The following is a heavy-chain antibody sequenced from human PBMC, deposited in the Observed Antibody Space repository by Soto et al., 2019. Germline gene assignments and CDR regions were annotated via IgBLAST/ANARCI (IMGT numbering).Heavy chain of an antibody. D-gene: IGHD2-8*02. CDR3: AKDQSYWLPTLGTDY. Sequence: QVQLVESGGGVVQPGRSLRLSCAASGFIFSRYGMHWVRQAPGKGLEWVAVISFDGSNKNYAESVKDRFTISRDNSKNTLFLQMDSLRSEDTAVYYCAKDQSYWLPTLGTDYWGQGTLVTVSS. V-gene: IGHV3-30*18. CDR2: ISFDGSNK. CDR1: GFIFSRYG. J-gene: IGHJ4*02.